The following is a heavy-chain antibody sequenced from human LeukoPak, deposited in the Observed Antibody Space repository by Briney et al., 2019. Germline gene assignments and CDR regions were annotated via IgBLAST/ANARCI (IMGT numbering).Heavy chain of an antibody. J-gene: IGHJ4*02. CDR3: AKGSYYDSSGSFYFDY. CDR1: GFTFSSYA. Sequence: GGSLRPSCAASGFTFSSYAMSWVRQAPGKGLEWVSGISGSGDNTYYADSVKGRFTISRDNSKNTLYVQVNILGTEDTAAYYCAKGSYYDSSGSFYFDYWGQGTLVTVSS. V-gene: IGHV3-23*01. D-gene: IGHD3-22*01. CDR2: ISGSGDNT.